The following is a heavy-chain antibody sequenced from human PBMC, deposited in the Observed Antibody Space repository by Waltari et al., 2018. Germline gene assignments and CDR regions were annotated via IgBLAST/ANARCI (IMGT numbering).Heavy chain of an antibody. D-gene: IGHD6-13*01. CDR3: ARERRYYSSSWYGNDY. V-gene: IGHV1-2*06. Sequence: QVQLVQSGAEVKKPGASVKVSCKASGYTFTGYYMHWVRQAPGQGLEWMGRINPNSGGTNYAQKFQGRVTMTRDTSISTAYMELSRLRSDDTAVYYCARERRYYSSSWYGNDYWGQGTLVTVSS. J-gene: IGHJ4*02. CDR1: GYTFTGYY. CDR2: INPNSGGT.